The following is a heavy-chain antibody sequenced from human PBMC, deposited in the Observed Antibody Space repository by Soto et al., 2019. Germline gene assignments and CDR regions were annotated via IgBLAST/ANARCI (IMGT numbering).Heavy chain of an antibody. CDR3: ARDGTEWIPEKWFDP. CDR2: ISSSSIYI. D-gene: IGHD5-18*01. J-gene: IGHJ5*02. CDR1: GFTFSSYS. V-gene: IGHV3-21*01. Sequence: GGSLRLSCAASGFTFSSYSINWVRQAPWKGLEWVSSISSSSIYIYYADSVKGRFTISRDNAKNSLYLQMNSLRAEDTAVYYCARDGTEWIPEKWFDPWGQGTLVTVSS.